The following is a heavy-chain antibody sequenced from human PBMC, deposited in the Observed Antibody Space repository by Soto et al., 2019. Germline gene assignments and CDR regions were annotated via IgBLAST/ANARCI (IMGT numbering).Heavy chain of an antibody. CDR1: GFTFSSYW. J-gene: IGHJ6*02. V-gene: IGHV3-7*03. Sequence: GGSLRLSCAASGFTFSSYWMSWVRQAPGKGLEWVANIKQDGSEKYYVDSVKGRFTISRDNAKNSLYLQMNSLRAEDTAVYYCARDRYNWNYVYYYYGMDVWGQGTTVTVS. CDR3: ARDRYNWNYVYYYYGMDV. CDR2: IKQDGSEK. D-gene: IGHD1-7*01.